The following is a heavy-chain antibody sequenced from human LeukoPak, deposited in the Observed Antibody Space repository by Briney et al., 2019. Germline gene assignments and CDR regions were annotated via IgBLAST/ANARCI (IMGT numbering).Heavy chain of an antibody. CDR2: IIPIFGTA. CDR3: ARTPYYCSSTSCPYYLDY. CDR1: GGTFSSYA. J-gene: IGHJ4*02. D-gene: IGHD2-2*01. Sequence: ASVKVSCKASGGTFSSYAISWVRQAPGQGLEWMGGIIPIFGTANYAQKFQGRVTITTDESTSTAYMELSSLRSEDTAVYYCARTPYYCSSTSCPYYLDYWGQGTLVTVSS. V-gene: IGHV1-69*05.